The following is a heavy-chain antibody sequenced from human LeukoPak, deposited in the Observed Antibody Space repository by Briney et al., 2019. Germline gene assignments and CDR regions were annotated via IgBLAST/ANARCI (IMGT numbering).Heavy chain of an antibody. V-gene: IGHV1-46*01. CDR1: GYTFTSYY. D-gene: IGHD3-10*01. Sequence: EASVKVSCKASGYTFTSYYMHWVRQAPGQGLEWMGIINPSCGSTSYAQKFQGRVTMTRDTSTSTVYMELSSLRSEDTAVYYCARDAHYGSGSYADAFDIWGQGTMVTVSS. CDR2: INPSCGST. CDR3: ARDAHYGSGSYADAFDI. J-gene: IGHJ3*02.